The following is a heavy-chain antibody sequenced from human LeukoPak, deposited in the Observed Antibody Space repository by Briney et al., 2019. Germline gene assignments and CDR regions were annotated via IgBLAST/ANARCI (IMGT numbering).Heavy chain of an antibody. V-gene: IGHV4-38-2*02. Sequence: TSETLSLTCTVSGYSISSGYYWGWIRQPPGKGLEWIGSIYHSGSTYYNPSLKSRVTISVDTSKNQFSLKLSSVTAADTAVYYCAREVAAAGMVIAAIFDYWGQGTLVTVSS. J-gene: IGHJ4*02. CDR2: IYHSGST. CDR3: AREVAAAGMVIAAIFDY. D-gene: IGHD6-13*01. CDR1: GYSISSGYY.